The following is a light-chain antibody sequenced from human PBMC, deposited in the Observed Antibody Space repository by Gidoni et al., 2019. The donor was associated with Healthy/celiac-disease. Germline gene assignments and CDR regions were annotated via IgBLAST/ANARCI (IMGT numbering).Light chain of an antibody. CDR2: GKT. CDR1: SLRSYY. J-gene: IGLJ2*01. V-gene: IGLV3-19*01. Sequence: SYELTQDPAVSVALGQTVRITCQGDSLRSYYASCYQQKPGQAPVLVIYGKTNRPSGLPDRFSGSSSGNTASLTITGAQAEDEADYYCNSRDSSGNRVVFGGGSKLTVL. CDR3: NSRDSSGNRVV.